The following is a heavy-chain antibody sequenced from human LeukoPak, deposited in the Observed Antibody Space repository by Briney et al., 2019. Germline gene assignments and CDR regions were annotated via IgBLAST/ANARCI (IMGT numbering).Heavy chain of an antibody. D-gene: IGHD2-15*01. CDR1: GFTFSSYA. Sequence: PGGSLRLSCAPSGFTFSSYAMSWVRQAPGKGLEWVSAISGSGGSTYYADSVKGRFTISRDNSKNTLYLQMNSLRAEDTAVYYCAKGTPSYCSGGSCYSDYFDYWGQGTLVTVSS. CDR3: AKGTPSYCSGGSCYSDYFDY. V-gene: IGHV3-23*01. CDR2: ISGSGGST. J-gene: IGHJ4*02.